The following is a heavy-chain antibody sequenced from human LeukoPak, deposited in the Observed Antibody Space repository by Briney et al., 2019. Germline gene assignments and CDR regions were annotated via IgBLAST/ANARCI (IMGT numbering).Heavy chain of an antibody. Sequence: GGSLRLSCAASGFTFSSYGMSWVRQAPGKGLEWVSAISGSGGSTYYADSVKGRFTISRDNSKNTLYLQMNSLRAEDTAVYYCAKNGDRGAFCTGGTCYPYFYYYMDVWGKGTTVTI. J-gene: IGHJ6*03. D-gene: IGHD2-15*01. CDR2: ISGSGGST. CDR1: GFTFSSYG. V-gene: IGHV3-23*01. CDR3: AKNGDRGAFCTGGTCYPYFYYYMDV.